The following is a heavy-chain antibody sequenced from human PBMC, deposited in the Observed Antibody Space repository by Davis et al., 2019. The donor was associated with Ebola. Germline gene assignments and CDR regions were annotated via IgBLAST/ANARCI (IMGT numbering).Heavy chain of an antibody. J-gene: IGHJ5*02. D-gene: IGHD2-15*01. CDR2: IYYSGST. CDR1: GGSISSSSYY. Sequence: MPSETLSLTCTVSGGSISSSSYYWGWIRQPPGKGLEWIGSIYYSGSTHYNPSLKSRVTISVDTSKNQFSLKLSSVTAADTAVYYCARALGLGYCVHTSCNQGPWFDPWGQGTLVTVSS. V-gene: IGHV4-39*01. CDR3: ARALGLGYCVHTSCNQGPWFDP.